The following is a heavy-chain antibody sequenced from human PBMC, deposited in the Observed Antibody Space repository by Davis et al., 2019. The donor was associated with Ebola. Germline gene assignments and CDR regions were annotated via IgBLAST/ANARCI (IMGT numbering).Heavy chain of an antibody. Sequence: ASVKVCGTALGYTFTSYGISWVRQAPGQGLEWMGWISAYNGNTNYAQKLQGRVTITTDTSTSTAYMELRSLRSEDTAVYYCARDLLGAGTSDYWGQGTLVTVSS. CDR1: GYTFTSYG. CDR3: ARDLLGAGTSDY. J-gene: IGHJ4*02. CDR2: ISAYNGNT. V-gene: IGHV1-18*01. D-gene: IGHD1-26*01.